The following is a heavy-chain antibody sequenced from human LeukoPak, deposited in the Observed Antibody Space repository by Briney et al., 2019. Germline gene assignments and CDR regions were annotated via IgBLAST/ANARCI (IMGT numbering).Heavy chain of an antibody. Sequence: GGSLRLSCAASGFTFSSYAMHWVRQAPGKGLEWVAVISYDGSNKYYADSVKGRFTISRDNSKNTLYLQMSSLRPEDTAVYYCAKASGGNVVYWGQGTLVTVSS. CDR1: GFTFSSYA. D-gene: IGHD4-23*01. CDR2: ISYDGSNK. V-gene: IGHV3-30*15. CDR3: AKASGGNVVY. J-gene: IGHJ4*02.